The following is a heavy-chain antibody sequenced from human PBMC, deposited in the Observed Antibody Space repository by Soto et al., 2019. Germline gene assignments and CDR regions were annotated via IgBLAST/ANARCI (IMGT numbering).Heavy chain of an antibody. D-gene: IGHD2-8*01. CDR1: GFTFSSYA. CDR2: ISGSGGST. J-gene: IGHJ5*02. Sequence: GGSLRLSCAASGFTFSSYAMSWVRQAPGKGLEWVSAISGSGGSTYYADSVKGRFTISRDNSKNTLYLQMNSLRAEDTAVYYCAKDLSNVVYYNWLDPWGQGTLVTVSS. V-gene: IGHV3-23*01. CDR3: AKDLSNVVYYNWLDP.